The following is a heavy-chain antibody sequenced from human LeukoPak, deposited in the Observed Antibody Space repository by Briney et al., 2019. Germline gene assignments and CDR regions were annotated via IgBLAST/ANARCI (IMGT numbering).Heavy chain of an antibody. CDR2: INPNSGGT. V-gene: IGHV1-2*02. CDR3: ARTYYYGSGPFDP. J-gene: IGHJ5*02. Sequence: ASVKVSCKASGYTFTGYYMHWVRQAPGQGLEWMGWINPNSGGTNYAQKFQGRVTMTRDTPISTAYMELSTLRSDDTAVYYCARTYYYGSGPFDPWGQGTLVTVSS. CDR1: GYTFTGYY. D-gene: IGHD3-10*01.